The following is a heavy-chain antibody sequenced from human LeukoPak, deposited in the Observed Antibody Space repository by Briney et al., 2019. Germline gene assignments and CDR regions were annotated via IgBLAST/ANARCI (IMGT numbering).Heavy chain of an antibody. CDR2: IYYSGST. D-gene: IGHD2-15*01. CDR1: GGSISSYY. Sequence: SETLSLTCTVSGGSISSYYWSWIRQPPGKGLEWIGYIYYSGSTNYNPSLKSRVTISVDTSKNQFSLKLSSVTAADTAVYHCARRRGAPLSYYYMDVWGKGTTVTVSS. J-gene: IGHJ6*03. V-gene: IGHV4-59*01. CDR3: ARRRGAPLSYYYMDV.